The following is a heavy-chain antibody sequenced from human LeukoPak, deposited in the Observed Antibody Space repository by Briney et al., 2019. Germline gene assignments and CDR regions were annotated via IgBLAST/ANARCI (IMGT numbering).Heavy chain of an antibody. CDR3: ARGALGDYYYVIDY. D-gene: IGHD3-22*01. Sequence: SETLSLTCTVSGGSVSSYSWNCIRQPPGKGLEWIGYIFNSGGTNYNPSLKSRVTISVDTSNNQFSLKLSSVTAADTAVYYCARGALGDYYYVIDYWGQGTLVTVSS. CDR2: IFNSGGT. V-gene: IGHV4-59*02. CDR1: GGSVSSYS. J-gene: IGHJ4*02.